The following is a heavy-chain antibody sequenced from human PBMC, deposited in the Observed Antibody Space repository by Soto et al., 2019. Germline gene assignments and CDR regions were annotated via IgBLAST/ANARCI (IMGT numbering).Heavy chain of an antibody. CDR1: GGSISSGGYY. CDR3: ARAKKGIAAAENWFDP. Sequence: PSETLSLTCTVSGGSISSGGYYWSWIRQHPGKGLEWIGYIYYSGSTCYNPSLKSRVTISVDTSKNQFSLKLSSVTAADTAVYYCARAKKGIAAAENWFDPWGQGTLVTVSS. V-gene: IGHV4-31*02. CDR2: IYYSGST. J-gene: IGHJ5*02. D-gene: IGHD6-13*01.